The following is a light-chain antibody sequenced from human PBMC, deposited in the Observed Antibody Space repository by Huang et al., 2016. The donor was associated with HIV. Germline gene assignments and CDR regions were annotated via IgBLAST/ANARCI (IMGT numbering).Light chain of an antibody. V-gene: IGKV1-27*01. Sequence: DIQMTQSPSSLPTSVGDRVTNTCRASQDIGNYLAWYQQKPGKVPKLLIYAASTLQSGVPSRFRGSGSVTDFTLTISSLQPEDVATYYCQKYNSAPYTFGQGTKLDI. CDR1: QDIGNY. CDR3: QKYNSAPYT. J-gene: IGKJ2*01. CDR2: AAS.